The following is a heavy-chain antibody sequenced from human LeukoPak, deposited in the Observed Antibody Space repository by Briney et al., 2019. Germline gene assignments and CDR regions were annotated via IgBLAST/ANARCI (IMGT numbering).Heavy chain of an antibody. CDR2: ISSSGSTI. V-gene: IGHV3-48*03. J-gene: IGHJ4*02. D-gene: IGHD6-19*01. CDR1: GFTFSSYE. CDR3: ARDPSSSGWYADY. Sequence: GGSLRLSCAASGFTFSSYEMNWVRQAPGKGLEWVSYISSSGSTIYYADSVKGRFTISRDNAKNSLYPQMNSLRAEDTAVYFCARDPSSSGWYADYWGQGTQVTVSS.